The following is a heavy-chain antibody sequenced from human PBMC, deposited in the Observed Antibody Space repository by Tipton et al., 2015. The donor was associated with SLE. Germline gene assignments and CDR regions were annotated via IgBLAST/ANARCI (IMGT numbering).Heavy chain of an antibody. CDR3: ARGGTYHDSSGNIDY. J-gene: IGHJ4*02. D-gene: IGHD3-22*01. Sequence: TLSLTCTVSGGSINNSYYYWAWIRQPPGKGLEWIGSIYYSGSTFNNPSLKSRVTISLDTSKNQFSLKLSSVTAADTAVYYCARGGTYHDSSGNIDYWGQGTLVTASS. CDR2: IYYSGST. V-gene: IGHV4-39*07. CDR1: GGSINNSYYY.